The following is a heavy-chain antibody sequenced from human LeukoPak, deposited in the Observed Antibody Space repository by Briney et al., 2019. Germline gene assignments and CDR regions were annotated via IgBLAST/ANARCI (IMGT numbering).Heavy chain of an antibody. V-gene: IGHV3-11*06. CDR1: GFTFSDYY. CDR3: TRDTDNSHSS. Sequence: PGGSLRLSCAASGFTFSDYYMSWIRQAPGKGLEWVSYISSSSSYTNYADSVKGRFTISRDNAKNSLYLQMDSLTAEDTAVYYCTRDTDNSHSSWGQGTLVTVSS. D-gene: IGHD3-22*01. CDR2: ISSSSSYT. J-gene: IGHJ4*02.